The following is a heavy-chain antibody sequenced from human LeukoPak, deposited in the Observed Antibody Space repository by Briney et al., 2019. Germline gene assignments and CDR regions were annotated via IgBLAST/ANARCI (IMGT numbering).Heavy chain of an antibody. CDR2: ISAYNGNT. V-gene: IGHV1-18*01. J-gene: IGHJ4*02. CDR3: ARVLWYGGNYYYFDY. D-gene: IGHD4-23*01. CDR1: GYTFTSYG. Sequence: ASVKVSCKASGYTFTSYGISWVRQAPGQGLEWMGWISAYNGNTNYAQKLQGRVTMTTDTSTSTAYMELRSLRSDDTAVYYCARVLWYGGNYYYFDYWGQGTLVTVSS.